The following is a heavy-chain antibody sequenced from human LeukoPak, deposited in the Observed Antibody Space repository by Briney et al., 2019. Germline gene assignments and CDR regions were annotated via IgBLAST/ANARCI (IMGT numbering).Heavy chain of an antibody. CDR2: INHSGST. Sequence: SETLSLTCAVYGGSFSGYYWSWIRQPPGKGLEWIGEINHSGSTNYNPSLKSRVTISVDTSKNQFSLKLSSVTAADTAVYYCAREVKTSVTSYLDYWGQGTMVTVSS. D-gene: IGHD4-17*01. J-gene: IGHJ4*02. CDR3: AREVKTSVTSYLDY. V-gene: IGHV4-34*01. CDR1: GGSFSGYY.